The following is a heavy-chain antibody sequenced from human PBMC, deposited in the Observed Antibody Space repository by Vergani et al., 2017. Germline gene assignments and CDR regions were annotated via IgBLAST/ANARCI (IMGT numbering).Heavy chain of an antibody. CDR2: IRYDGSNK. CDR1: GFTFSSYG. CDR3: AKESSGYCSGGSCPLPY. Sequence: QVQLVESGGGVVQPGGSLRLSCAASGFTFSSYGMHWVRQAPGKGLEWVAFIRYDGSNKYYADSVKGRFTISRDNSKNTLYLQMNRLRTDDTAMYYCAKESSGYCSGGSCPLPYWGQGTLVTVSS. D-gene: IGHD2-15*01. J-gene: IGHJ4*02. V-gene: IGHV3-30*02.